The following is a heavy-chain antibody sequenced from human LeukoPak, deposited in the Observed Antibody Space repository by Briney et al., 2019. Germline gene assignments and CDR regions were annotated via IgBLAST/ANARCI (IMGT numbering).Heavy chain of an antibody. D-gene: IGHD2-2*01. CDR2: ISSSSSYI. J-gene: IGHJ4*02. V-gene: IGHV3-21*01. CDR1: GFTFSSYS. CDR3: ASGVIVVSAAIRAADGSNFDY. Sequence: GGSLRLSCAASGFTFSSYSMNWVRQAPGKGLEWVSSISSSSSYIYYADSVKGRFTISRDNAKNSLYLQMNSLRAEDTAVYYCASGVIVVSAAIRAADGSNFDYWGQGTLVTVSS.